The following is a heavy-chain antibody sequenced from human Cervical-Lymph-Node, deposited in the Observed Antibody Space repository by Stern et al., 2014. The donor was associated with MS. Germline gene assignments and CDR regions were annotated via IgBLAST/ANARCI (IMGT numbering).Heavy chain of an antibody. CDR1: GLDISNNY. Sequence: EVQLVESGGGLVQPGGSLRLSCVTSGLDISNNYMTWVRQVPGKGLEWVSTIYSGGSTYYADSVKGRFTISRHNSKNTLFLQMNRLIPEDTAVYYCARDRGGRIDYWGQGTLVTVSS. CDR2: IYSGGST. D-gene: IGHD3-16*01. J-gene: IGHJ4*02. CDR3: ARDRGGRIDY. V-gene: IGHV3-53*04.